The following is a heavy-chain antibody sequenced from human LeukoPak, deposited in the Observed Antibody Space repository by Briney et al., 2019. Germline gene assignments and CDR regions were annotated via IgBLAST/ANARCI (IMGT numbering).Heavy chain of an antibody. CDR2: ISSSSYI. D-gene: IGHD4-17*01. J-gene: IGHJ4*02. CDR3: AKGGSTVTTEDVVDY. V-gene: IGHV3-21*04. Sequence: PGGSLRLSCAASGFIFSSYSMNWVRQPPGKGLEWVSSISSSSYIYYADSVKGRFTISRDNAKNSLNLQMNSLRVEDTAVYYCAKGGSTVTTEDVVDYWGQGTLVTVSS. CDR1: GFIFSSYS.